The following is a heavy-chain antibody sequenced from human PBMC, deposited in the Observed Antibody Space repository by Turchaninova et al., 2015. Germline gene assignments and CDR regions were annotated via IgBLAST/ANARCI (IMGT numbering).Heavy chain of an antibody. Sequence: QVQLVQSGAEVKKPGASVKVSCKASGYTFIHYDINWVRQATGQGLEWIGWLNPNSGNTGFDPKSQGRVILTRDTSISTAYMELSSLRSEDTAMYYCARVTGAIDSWGQGTLVTVSS. CDR3: ARVTGAIDS. CDR2: LNPNSGNT. CDR1: GYTFIHYD. J-gene: IGHJ4*02. V-gene: IGHV1-8*03. D-gene: IGHD3-9*01.